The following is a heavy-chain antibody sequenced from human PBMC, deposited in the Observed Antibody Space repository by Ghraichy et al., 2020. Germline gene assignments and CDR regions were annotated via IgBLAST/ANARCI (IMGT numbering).Heavy chain of an antibody. Sequence: ASVKVSCKASGYTFTSYGISWVRQAPGQGLEWMGWISAYNGNTNYAQKLQGRVTMTTDTSTSTAYMELRSLRSDDTAVYYCARAEDTAMVTAAYYYYGMDVWGQGTTVTVSS. V-gene: IGHV1-18*01. D-gene: IGHD5-18*01. CDR2: ISAYNGNT. CDR1: GYTFTSYG. J-gene: IGHJ6*02. CDR3: ARAEDTAMVTAAYYYYGMDV.